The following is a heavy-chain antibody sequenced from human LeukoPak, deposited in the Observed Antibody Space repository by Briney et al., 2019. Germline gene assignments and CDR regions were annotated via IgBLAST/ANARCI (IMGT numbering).Heavy chain of an antibody. CDR3: ARSRAGNDFLSAFYAFDI. CDR1: GGSLSSYY. Sequence: PSETLSLTCAVYGGSLSSYYWSWIRQPPGKGLEWIGEIKHSGSTNNNPSLKSRVTVLVDASKNQFSLKLSSVTAADSAVYYCARSRAGNDFLSAFYAFDIWGQGTMVTVSS. V-gene: IGHV4-34*01. CDR2: IKHSGST. D-gene: IGHD3-3*01. J-gene: IGHJ3*02.